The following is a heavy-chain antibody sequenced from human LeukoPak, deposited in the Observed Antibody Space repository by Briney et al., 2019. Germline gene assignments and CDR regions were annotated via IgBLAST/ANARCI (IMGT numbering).Heavy chain of an antibody. J-gene: IGHJ4*02. CDR1: GYSISSGYY. V-gene: IGHV4-38-2*01. Sequence: SETLSLTCAVSGYSISSGYYWGWIRQPPGKGLEWIGSIYHSGSTYYNPSLKSRVTISVDTSKNQFSLKLSSVTAADTAVYYCARGDMITFGGVIVPVDYWGQGTLVTVSS. D-gene: IGHD3-16*02. CDR3: ARGDMITFGGVIVPVDY. CDR2: IYHSGST.